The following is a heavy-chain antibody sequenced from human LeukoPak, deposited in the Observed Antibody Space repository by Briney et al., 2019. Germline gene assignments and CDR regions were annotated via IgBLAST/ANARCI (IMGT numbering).Heavy chain of an antibody. J-gene: IGHJ3*02. CDR2: ISSSSSTI. Sequence: GGSLRLSCAASGFTFSSYAMNWVRQAPGKGLEWVSYISSSSSTIYYADSVKGRFTISRDNAKNSLYLQMNSLRAEDTAVYYCAKDLDVLRFLEWSNAFDIWGQGTMVTVSS. V-gene: IGHV3-48*01. CDR1: GFTFSSYA. D-gene: IGHD3-3*01. CDR3: AKDLDVLRFLEWSNAFDI.